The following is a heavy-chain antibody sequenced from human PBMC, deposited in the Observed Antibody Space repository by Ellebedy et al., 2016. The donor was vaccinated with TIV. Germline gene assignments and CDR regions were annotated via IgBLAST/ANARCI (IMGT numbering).Heavy chain of an antibody. CDR3: ARGLPLYSGSYYSSASPAEYFQH. CDR1: GGTFSSYA. CDR2: IIPILGIA. V-gene: IGHV1-69*04. Sequence: AASVKVSCKASGGTFSSYAISWVRQAPGQGLEWMGRIIPILGIANYAQKFQGRVTITADKSTSTAYMELSSLRSEDTAVYYCARGLPLYSGSYYSSASPAEYFQHWGQGTLVTVSS. D-gene: IGHD1-26*01. J-gene: IGHJ1*01.